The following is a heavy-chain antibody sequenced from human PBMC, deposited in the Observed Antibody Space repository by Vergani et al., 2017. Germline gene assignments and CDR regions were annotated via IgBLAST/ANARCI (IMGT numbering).Heavy chain of an antibody. CDR1: GGTFSSYA. D-gene: IGHD3-9*01. Sequence: QVQLVQSGAEVKKPGSSVKVSCKASGGTFSSYAISWVRQAPGQGLEWMGGIIPIFGTANYAQKFQGRVTITADESTSTAYMELSSLRSEDTAVYYCAGALRPMNYDILTGYYRYDAFDIWGQGTMVTVSS. CDR2: IIPIFGTA. CDR3: AGALRPMNYDILTGYYRYDAFDI. V-gene: IGHV1-69*01. J-gene: IGHJ3*02.